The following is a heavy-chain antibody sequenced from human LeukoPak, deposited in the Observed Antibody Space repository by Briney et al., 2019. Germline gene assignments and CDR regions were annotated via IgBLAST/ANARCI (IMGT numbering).Heavy chain of an antibody. D-gene: IGHD4-17*01. CDR3: ASSNDYGDYAFEY. CDR2: IYYSGST. Sequence: SETLSLTCTVSGGSISSSSYYWGWIRQPPGKGLEWIGSIYYSGSTYYNPSLKSRVTISVDTSKNQFSLKLRSVTAADTAVYYCASSNDYGDYAFEYWGQGTLVTVTS. CDR1: GGSISSSSYY. V-gene: IGHV4-39*07. J-gene: IGHJ4*02.